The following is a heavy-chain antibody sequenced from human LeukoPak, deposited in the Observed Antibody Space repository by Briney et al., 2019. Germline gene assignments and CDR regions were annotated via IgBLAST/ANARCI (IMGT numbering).Heavy chain of an antibody. J-gene: IGHJ4*02. D-gene: IGHD6-19*01. CDR2: IKSKTDGGTT. CDR3: TTYSSGHKGDY. V-gene: IGHV3-15*07. CDR1: GFTFSNAW. Sequence: SGGSLRLSCAASGFTFSNAWMNWVRQAPGKGLEWVGRIKSKTDGGTTDYAAPAKGRFTISRDDSKNTLYLQMNSLKTEDTAVYYCTTYSSGHKGDYWGQGTLVTVSS.